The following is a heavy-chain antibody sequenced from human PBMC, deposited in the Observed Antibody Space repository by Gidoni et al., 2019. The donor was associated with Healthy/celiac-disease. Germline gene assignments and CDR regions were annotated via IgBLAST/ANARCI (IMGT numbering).Heavy chain of an antibody. J-gene: IGHJ4*02. D-gene: IGHD1-26*01. CDR2: ST. V-gene: IGHV4-39*01. CDR3: ARRKQIGVVGATEEYFDY. Sequence: STYYNPSLKSRVTISVDTSKNQFSLKLSSVTAADTAVYYCARRKQIGVVGATEEYFDYWGQGTLVTVSS.